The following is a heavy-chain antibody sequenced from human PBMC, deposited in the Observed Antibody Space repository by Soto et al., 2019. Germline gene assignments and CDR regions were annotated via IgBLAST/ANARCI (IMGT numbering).Heavy chain of an antibody. Sequence: EVQVLESGGGLVQPGGSLRLSCAVSGFAFSSYAMSWVRQAPGKGLEWVSGISGSGGSTYSADYVKGRFTISRDNSKNTLYLQMNSLRVEDTAVYYCAKDRKSGSGWYWDYWGQGTLVTVSS. CDR3: AKDRKSGSGWYWDY. D-gene: IGHD6-19*01. CDR1: GFAFSSYA. J-gene: IGHJ4*02. CDR2: ISGSGGST. V-gene: IGHV3-23*01.